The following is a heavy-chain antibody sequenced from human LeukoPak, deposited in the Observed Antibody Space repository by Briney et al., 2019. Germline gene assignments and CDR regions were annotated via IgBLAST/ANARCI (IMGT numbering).Heavy chain of an antibody. J-gene: IGHJ4*02. CDR2: ISAYNGNT. CDR3: ARAALKRHYYDSSGYYLDY. CDR1: GYTFTSYG. D-gene: IGHD3-22*01. V-gene: IGHV1-18*01. Sequence: ASVKVSCKASGYTFTSYGISWVRQAPGQGLEWMGWISAYNGNTNYAQKLQGRVTMTTDTSTSTAYMELRSLRSDDTAVYYCARAALKRHYYDSSGYYLDYWGQGTLVTVSS.